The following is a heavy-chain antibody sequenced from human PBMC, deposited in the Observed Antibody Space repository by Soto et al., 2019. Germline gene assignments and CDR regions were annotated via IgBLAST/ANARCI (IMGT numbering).Heavy chain of an antibody. V-gene: IGHV1-69*06. J-gene: IGHJ5*02. CDR1: GGPFSSYA. CDR2: ITPMFGAP. CDR3: ARVVTGRWFDP. Sequence: QVQLVQSGAEVKKPGSSVKVSCTASGGPFSSYAINWVRQAPGQGLEWMGVITPMFGAPHCAQNFKGRITITADKSTNTAYMELSSLTSGDTAVYFCARVVTGRWFDPWGQGTLVTVSS.